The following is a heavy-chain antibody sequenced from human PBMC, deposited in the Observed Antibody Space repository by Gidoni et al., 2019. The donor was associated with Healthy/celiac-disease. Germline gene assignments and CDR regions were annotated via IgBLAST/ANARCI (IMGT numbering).Heavy chain of an antibody. Sequence: KANSYATAYAASVKGRFTISRDDSKNTAYLQMNSLKTEDTAVYYCTRSGSGTVYWGQGTLVTVSS. D-gene: IGHD1-26*01. CDR2: KANSYAT. V-gene: IGHV3-73*01. J-gene: IGHJ4*02. CDR3: TRSGSGTVY.